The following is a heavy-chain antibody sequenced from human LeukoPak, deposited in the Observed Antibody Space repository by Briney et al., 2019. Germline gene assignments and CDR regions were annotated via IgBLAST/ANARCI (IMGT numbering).Heavy chain of an antibody. J-gene: IGHJ4*02. CDR3: ASVAATVPLDS. CDR2: VKRDGSEK. CDR1: GFTFSTFW. D-gene: IGHD6-13*01. V-gene: IGHV3-7*03. Sequence: GGSLRLSCVASGFTFSTFWMSWVRQAPGKGLEWVANVKRDGSEKYYMDSVKGRFTISRDNAKNSLYLQMNSLRAEDTAVYYCASVAATVPLDSWGQGTLVTVSS.